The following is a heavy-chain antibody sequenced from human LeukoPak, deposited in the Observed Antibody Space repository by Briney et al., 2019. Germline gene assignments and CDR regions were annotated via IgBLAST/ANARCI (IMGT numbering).Heavy chain of an antibody. V-gene: IGHV5-51*01. CDR2: IYPGDSDT. J-gene: IGHJ4*02. CDR1: GYSFTSYW. D-gene: IGHD6-13*01. CDR3: ARRRGMAAAGHFDY. Sequence: GESLKISCKGSGYSFTSYWIGWVRQLPGKGMKWMGIIYPGDSDTRYSPSFQGQVTISADKSISTAYLQWSSLKASDTAMYYCARRRGMAAAGHFDYWGQGTLVTVSS.